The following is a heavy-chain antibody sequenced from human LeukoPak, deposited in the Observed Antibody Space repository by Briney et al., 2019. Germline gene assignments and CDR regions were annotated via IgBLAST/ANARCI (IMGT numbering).Heavy chain of an antibody. D-gene: IGHD4-17*01. Sequence: ASVKVSCKVSGYTLTELSMHWVRQAPGKGLEWMGGFDPEDGETIYAQKFQGRVTMTEDTSTDTAYMELSSLRSEDTAVYYCATALSGYGDYASLLRFDYWGQGTLVTVSS. CDR2: FDPEDGET. CDR1: GYTLTELS. CDR3: ATALSGYGDYASLLRFDY. V-gene: IGHV1-24*01. J-gene: IGHJ4*02.